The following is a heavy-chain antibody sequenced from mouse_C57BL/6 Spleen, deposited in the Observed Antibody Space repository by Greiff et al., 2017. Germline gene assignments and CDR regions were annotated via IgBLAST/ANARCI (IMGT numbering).Heavy chain of an antibody. J-gene: IGHJ3*01. CDR3: ARGDGWFAY. CDR2: IDPSDSET. Sequence: QVHVKQPGAELVRPGSSVKLSCKASGYTFTSYWMHWVKQRPIQGLEWIGNIDPSDSETHYNQKFKDKATLTVDKSSSTAYMQLSSLTSEDSAVYYCARGDGWFAYWGQGTLVTVSA. V-gene: IGHV1-52*01. D-gene: IGHD3-3*01. CDR1: GYTFTSYW.